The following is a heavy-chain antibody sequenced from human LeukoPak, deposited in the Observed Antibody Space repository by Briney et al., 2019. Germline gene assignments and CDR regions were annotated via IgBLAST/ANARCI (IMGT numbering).Heavy chain of an antibody. CDR1: GGTFSRFT. V-gene: IGHV1-69*13. CDR2: ITPIFGTA. D-gene: IGHD3-22*01. CDR3: AREWGLESSGYYYAY. Sequence: SVKVSCKASGGTFSRFTISWVRQAPGQGFEWMGGITPIFGTANFAQKFQGRISITADESTSTAFMELSSLRSEDTAVYYCAREWGLESSGYYYAYWGQGTLVTVSS. J-gene: IGHJ4*02.